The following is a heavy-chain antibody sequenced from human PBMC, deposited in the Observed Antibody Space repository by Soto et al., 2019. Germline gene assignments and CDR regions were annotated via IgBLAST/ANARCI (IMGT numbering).Heavy chain of an antibody. CDR3: AREYTAWPLAYGLGV. J-gene: IGHJ6*02. V-gene: IGHV3-21*01. Sequence: GGSLRLSCVGSGFTFSTYSINWVRQAPGKGLEWVSSISSRSDIYYADSVKGRFTISRDNAKNSVSLQMNSLRAEDTAVYYCAREYTAWPLAYGLGVWGQGTTVTVSS. CDR2: ISSRSDI. D-gene: IGHD2-2*02. CDR1: GFTFSTYS.